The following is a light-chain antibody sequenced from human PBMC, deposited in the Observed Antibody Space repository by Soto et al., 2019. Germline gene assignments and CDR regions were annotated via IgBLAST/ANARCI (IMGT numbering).Light chain of an antibody. Sequence: ENVLTQFPVTLSLSPGERATLSCRASQNAHTSLAWYRQKPGQAPRLLIYDAFKRAAGIPARFSGSGSGTDFTLTISRLEPEDFAVYYCQQYNNWWTFGQGTKVDIK. J-gene: IGKJ1*01. CDR3: QQYNNWWT. CDR1: QNAHTS. V-gene: IGKV3-11*01. CDR2: DAF.